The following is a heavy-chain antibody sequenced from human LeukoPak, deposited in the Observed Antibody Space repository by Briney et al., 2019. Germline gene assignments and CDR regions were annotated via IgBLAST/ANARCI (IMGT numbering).Heavy chain of an antibody. CDR3: ARQKCTSASCLTKNAFDI. Sequence: PSETLSLTCTVSGSISGYYWSRIRQPPGKGLEWIGYIYTSGSTNYNPSLESRVTISVDTSKNQFSLDLSSVTAADTAVYYCARQKCTSASCLTKNAFDIWGQGTMVTVSS. CDR2: IYTSGST. CDR1: GSISGYY. J-gene: IGHJ3*02. D-gene: IGHD2-2*01. V-gene: IGHV4-4*09.